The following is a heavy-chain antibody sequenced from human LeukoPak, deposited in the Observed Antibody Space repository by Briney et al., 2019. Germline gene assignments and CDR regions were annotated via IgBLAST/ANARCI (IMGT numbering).Heavy chain of an antibody. D-gene: IGHD3-10*01. CDR1: GYTFTSYG. V-gene: IGHV1-18*01. Sequence: ASVKVTCKASGYTFTSYGISWVRLAPGHGLEWMGWISAYNGNRKYEKKLQGRVTMTTDTATSTAYMELSSLRADDTAVYYCARDRWGVNYYQYMDVWGKGTTVTVSS. CDR2: ISAYNGNR. CDR3: ARDRWGVNYYQYMDV. J-gene: IGHJ6*03.